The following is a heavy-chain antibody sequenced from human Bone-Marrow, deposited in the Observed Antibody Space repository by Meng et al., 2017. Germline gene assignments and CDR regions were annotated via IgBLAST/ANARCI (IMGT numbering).Heavy chain of an antibody. Sequence: VLLVEAGGGLVQPGGALRLSCAASGFTFSSDWMHWVRQAPGKGLVWVSRVNSDGSSTSYADSVKGRFTISRDNAKNTLSLQMNSLRAEDTAVYYCARTRGVGAVIRWGQGTLVTVSS. J-gene: IGHJ4*02. CDR2: VNSDGSST. CDR1: GFTFSSDW. V-gene: IGHV3-74*01. CDR3: ARTRGVGAVIR. D-gene: IGHD1-26*01.